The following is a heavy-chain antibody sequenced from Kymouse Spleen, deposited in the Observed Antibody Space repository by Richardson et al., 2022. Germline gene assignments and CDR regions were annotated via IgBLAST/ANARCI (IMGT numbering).Heavy chain of an antibody. CDR3: ARDCIAAAGTFYYYYGMDV. Sequence: EVQLVESGGGLVQPGGSLRLSCAASGFTFSSYWMHWVRQAPGKGLVWVSRINSDGSSTSYADSVKGRFTISRDNAKNTLYLQMNSLRAEDTAVYYCARDCIAAAGTFYYYYGMDVWGQGTTVTVSS. J-gene: IGHJ6*02. V-gene: IGHV3-74*01. CDR2: INSDGSST. CDR1: GFTFSSYW. D-gene: IGHD6-13*01.